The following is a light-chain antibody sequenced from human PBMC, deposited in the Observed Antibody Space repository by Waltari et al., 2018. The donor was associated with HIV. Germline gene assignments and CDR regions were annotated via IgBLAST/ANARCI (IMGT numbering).Light chain of an antibody. Sequence: SFELTQPPSVSVSPGQTARVPCSGDALPKQFAYWYQQKPGQAPVLIIYQDTERPAGIPERFSGSSSGTRVTLTVSGVQAEDEADYYCQSADSSGTWVFGGGTKLTVL. J-gene: IGLJ3*02. CDR1: ALPKQF. V-gene: IGLV3-25*03. CDR2: QDT. CDR3: QSADSSGTWV.